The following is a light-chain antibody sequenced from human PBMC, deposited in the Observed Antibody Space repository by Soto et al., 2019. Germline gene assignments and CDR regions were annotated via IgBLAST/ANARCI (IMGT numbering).Light chain of an antibody. J-gene: IGLJ2*01. Sequence: QSVLTQPPSVSGVPGQRVTISCTGSSSNIGAGYDVHWYQQLPGTAPKLLIYGNNNRPSGVPDRFSGSKSGTSASLAITGLQAEDEADYYCQSYDSSLNGVVFGGGTQLTVL. CDR3: QSYDSSLNGVV. CDR1: SSNIGAGYD. CDR2: GNN. V-gene: IGLV1-40*01.